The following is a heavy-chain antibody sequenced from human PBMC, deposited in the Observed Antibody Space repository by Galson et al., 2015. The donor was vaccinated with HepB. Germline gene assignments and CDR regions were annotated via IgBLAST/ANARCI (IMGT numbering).Heavy chain of an antibody. CDR3: AREHSHDYGDYLPYGWFDP. CDR2: ISYDGSNK. Sequence: SLRLSCAASGFTFSSYAMHWVRQAPGKGLEWVAVISYDGSNKYYADSVKGRFTISRDNSKNTLYLQMNSLRAEDTAVYYCAREHSHDYGDYLPYGWFDPWGQGTLVTVSS. CDR1: GFTFSSYA. D-gene: IGHD4-17*01. V-gene: IGHV3-30-3*01. J-gene: IGHJ5*02.